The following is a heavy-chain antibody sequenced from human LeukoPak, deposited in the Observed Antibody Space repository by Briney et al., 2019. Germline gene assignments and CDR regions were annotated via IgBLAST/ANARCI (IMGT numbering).Heavy chain of an antibody. CDR2: ISSSSSTI. CDR3: ARDLGGNSDY. J-gene: IGHJ4*02. Sequence: GGSLRLSCAASGFTISSYSMNWVRQTPGKGLAWVSYISSSSSTIYYADSVKGRFTISRDNAKNSLYLQMNSLRAEDTAVYYCARDLGGNSDYWGQGTLVTVSS. CDR1: GFTISSYS. D-gene: IGHD4-23*01. V-gene: IGHV3-48*04.